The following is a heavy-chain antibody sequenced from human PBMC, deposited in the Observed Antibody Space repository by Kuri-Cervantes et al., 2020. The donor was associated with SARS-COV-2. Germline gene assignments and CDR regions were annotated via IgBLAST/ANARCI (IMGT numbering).Heavy chain of an antibody. J-gene: IGHJ4*02. CDR2: ISGSSSTK. V-gene: IGHV3-48*02. Sequence: ETLSLTCAASGFTYSSYSMNWVRQAPGKGLEWVSYISGSSSTKYYADSVKGRFTISRDNAKNSLYLQMNSLGDEDTAVYYCARDHGLGATDFGYWGQGTLVTVSS. D-gene: IGHD1-26*01. CDR1: GFTYSSYS. CDR3: ARDHGLGATDFGY.